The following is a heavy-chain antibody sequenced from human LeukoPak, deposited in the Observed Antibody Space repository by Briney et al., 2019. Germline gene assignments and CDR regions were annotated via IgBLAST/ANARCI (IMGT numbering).Heavy chain of an antibody. J-gene: IGHJ3*02. CDR2: ISWNSGSI. D-gene: IGHD2/OR15-2a*01. CDR3: AKVTKNRGAFDI. V-gene: IGHV3-9*01. Sequence: GGSLRLSCAASGFTCDDYAMHWVRQAPGKGLEWVSGISWNSGSIGYADSVKGRFTISRDNAKNSLYLQMNSLRAEDTALYYCAKVTKNRGAFDIWGQGTMVTVSS. CDR1: GFTCDDYA.